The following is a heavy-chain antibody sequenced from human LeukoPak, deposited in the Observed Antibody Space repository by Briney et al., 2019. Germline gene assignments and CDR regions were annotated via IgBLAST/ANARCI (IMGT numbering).Heavy chain of an antibody. CDR3: ARVREQLEWYFYY. J-gene: IGHJ4*02. V-gene: IGHV3-33*01. CDR1: GFTFSAYG. D-gene: IGHD1-1*01. CDR2: AWYDGSKG. Sequence: GGSLRLSSAASGFTFSAYGMHWVRQAPGKGLEWVAAAWYDGSKGYYADSVKGRFTISRDNSKDTLDLQMNSLRAEDTAVYYCARVREQLEWYFYYWGQGTLVTVSS.